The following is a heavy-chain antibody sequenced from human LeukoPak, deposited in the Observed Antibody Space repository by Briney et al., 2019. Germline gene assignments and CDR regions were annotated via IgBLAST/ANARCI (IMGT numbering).Heavy chain of an antibody. V-gene: IGHV4-39*07. CDR2: IYYTGTT. CDR1: GGSMNINNYY. D-gene: IGHD3-10*01. CDR3: ARRKYYYGSGSYYPSPYFDY. J-gene: IGHJ4*02. Sequence: SETLSLTCTVSGGSMNINNYYWAWIRQPPGKGLEWLGSIYYTGTTYYNPSLKSRVTISVDTSKNQFSLKLSSVTAADTAVYYCARRKYYYGSGSYYPSPYFDYWGQGTLVTVSS.